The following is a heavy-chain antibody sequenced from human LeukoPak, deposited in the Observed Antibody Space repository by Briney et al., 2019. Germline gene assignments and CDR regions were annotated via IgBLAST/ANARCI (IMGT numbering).Heavy chain of an antibody. CDR2: IYYSGST. J-gene: IGHJ4*02. D-gene: IGHD5-18*01. CDR3: ARVESSYGGFYFDY. Sequence: SETLSLTCTVSGGSISSYYWSWIRQPPGKGLEWIGYIYYSGSTNHNPSLKSRVTISVDTSKNQFSLKLSSVTAADTAVYYCARVESSYGGFYFDYWGQGTLVTVSS. V-gene: IGHV4-59*01. CDR1: GGSISSYY.